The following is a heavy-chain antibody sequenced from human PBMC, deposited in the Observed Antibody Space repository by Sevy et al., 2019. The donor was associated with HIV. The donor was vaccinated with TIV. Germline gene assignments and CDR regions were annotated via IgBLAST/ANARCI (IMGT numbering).Heavy chain of an antibody. CDR1: GGSISSYP. CDR2: ISYSGST. D-gene: IGHD1-7*01. Sequence: SETLSLTCTVSGGSISSYPWNWIRQPPGKRLEWIGFISYSGSTNYNPSLRSRVTISVDTSKKQFSLNLSSVTAADTSVYYCARDSGTSWIDAWGQGTLVTVSS. CDR3: ARDSGTSWIDA. V-gene: IGHV4-59*01. J-gene: IGHJ5*02.